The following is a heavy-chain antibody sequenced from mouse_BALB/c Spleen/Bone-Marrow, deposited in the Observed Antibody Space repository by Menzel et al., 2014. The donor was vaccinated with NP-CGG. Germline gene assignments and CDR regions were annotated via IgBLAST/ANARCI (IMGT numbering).Heavy chain of an antibody. D-gene: IGHD1-1*01. CDR2: IYPGDGDT. CDR1: GYAFSSSW. J-gene: IGHJ4*01. V-gene: IGHV1-82*01. Sequence: QVQLQQSGPELVKPGASVKISCKASGYAFSSSWMNWVKQRPGQGLEWIGRIYPGDGDTNYNGKFKGKATLTADKSSSTAYMQRSSLTSVDSAVYFCARLRDAMDYWGQGTSVTVSS. CDR3: ARLRDAMDY.